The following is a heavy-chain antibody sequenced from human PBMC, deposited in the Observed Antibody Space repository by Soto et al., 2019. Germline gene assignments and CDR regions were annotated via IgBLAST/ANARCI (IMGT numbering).Heavy chain of an antibody. CDR1: GDSLTNYY. D-gene: IGHD3-10*01. CDR3: ARHGFGPLHGLVDV. J-gene: IGHJ6*02. V-gene: IGHV4-59*08. CDR2: IMYSGYS. Sequence: QVQLQESGPGLVKPSETLSLTCTVSGDSLTNYYCSWFRQPPGKGLEWIGYIMYSGYSAYNLSLKRRVTMSMDTSKTQFSLMLESVTATDPAVYYCARHGFGPLHGLVDVWGQGTTVIVSS.